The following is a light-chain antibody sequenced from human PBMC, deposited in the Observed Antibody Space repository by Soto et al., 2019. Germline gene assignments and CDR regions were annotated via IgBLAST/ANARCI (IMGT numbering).Light chain of an antibody. CDR3: QQSAMT. CDR1: QSVSSGY. CDR2: AAS. J-gene: IGKJ1*01. V-gene: IGKV3-20*01. Sequence: EIVLTQSPGTLSLSPGERVTLSCRASQSVSSGYLAWYQQRPGQAPRLLIYAASSRATGIPDRFSGSGSGTDFTLTISRLEPGDFAVYYCQQSAMTLGQCTKVDIK.